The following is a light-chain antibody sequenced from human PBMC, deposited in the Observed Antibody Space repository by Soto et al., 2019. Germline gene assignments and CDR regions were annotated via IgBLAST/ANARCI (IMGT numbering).Light chain of an antibody. CDR1: QSVSSNY. Sequence: EIVLTQSPGTLSLSAGERATLSCRASQSVSSNYLAWYQQKPGQAPSLLIYGASRRATGIPDRFSGSGSGTDFTLTISRLEPEDFAVYYCQQYGSSPPEKTFGQGTKVDIK. V-gene: IGKV3-20*01. CDR2: GAS. CDR3: QQYGSSPPEKT. J-gene: IGKJ1*01.